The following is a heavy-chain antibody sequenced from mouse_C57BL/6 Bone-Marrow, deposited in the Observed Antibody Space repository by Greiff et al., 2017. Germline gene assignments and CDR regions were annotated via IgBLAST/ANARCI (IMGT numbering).Heavy chain of an antibody. V-gene: IGHV1-54*01. CDR2: INPGSGGT. J-gene: IGHJ4*01. CDR3: ARRYYGSIPYARDD. CDR1: GYAFTNYL. Sequence: QVQLQQSGAELVRPGTSVKVSCKASGYAFTNYLIEWVKQRPGQGLEWIGVINPGSGGTNYNEKFKGKATLTADKSSSTAYMQLSSLTSEDSAVYFCARRYYGSIPYARDDWGQGTSVTVSS. D-gene: IGHD1-1*01.